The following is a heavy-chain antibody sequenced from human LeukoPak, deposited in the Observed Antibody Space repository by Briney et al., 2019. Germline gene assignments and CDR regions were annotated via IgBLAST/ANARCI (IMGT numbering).Heavy chain of an antibody. Sequence: RASLKVSCKASGYTFTGYYMHWVRQAPGQGLEWMGWINPNSGGTNYAQKFQGRVTMTRDTSISTAYMELSRLRSDDTAVYYCARDRPMNRSPNWFDPWGQGTLVTVSS. CDR3: ARDRPMNRSPNWFDP. CDR1: GYTFTGYY. J-gene: IGHJ5*02. D-gene: IGHD3-22*01. CDR2: INPNSGGT. V-gene: IGHV1-2*02.